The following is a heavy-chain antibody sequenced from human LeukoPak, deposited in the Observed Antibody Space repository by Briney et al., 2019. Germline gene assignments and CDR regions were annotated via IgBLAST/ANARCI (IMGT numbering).Heavy chain of an antibody. CDR1: GFTFSSFS. V-gene: IGHV3-48*04. CDR3: ARVIGSYGDSAY. D-gene: IGHD4-17*01. Sequence: GGSLRLSCAASGFTFSSFSMNWVRQAPGKGLEWISYITSSSSSTYYADSVKGRFTISRDNAKDSLYLQMNSLRAEDTAVYYCARVIGSYGDSAYWGQGTLVTVSS. CDR2: ITSSSSST. J-gene: IGHJ4*02.